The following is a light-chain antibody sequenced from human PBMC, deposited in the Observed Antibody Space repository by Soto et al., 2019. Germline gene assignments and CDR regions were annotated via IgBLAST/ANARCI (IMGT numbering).Light chain of an antibody. Sequence: QSALTQPASVSGSPGQSITISCTGTSSDVGGYNFVSWYQPHPGKAPKLMIYDVSNRPPGVSNRFSGSNSGNTASLTISGLQAEDEADYYCSTYTSSITLVFGGGTKVTVL. CDR1: SSDVGGYNF. J-gene: IGLJ2*01. CDR2: DVS. CDR3: STYTSSITLV. V-gene: IGLV2-14*03.